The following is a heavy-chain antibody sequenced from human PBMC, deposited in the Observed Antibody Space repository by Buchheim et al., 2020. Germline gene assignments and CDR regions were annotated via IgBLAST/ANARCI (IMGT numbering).Heavy chain of an antibody. CDR3: ARASRDGYNFFDD. Sequence: QVQLQESGPGLVKPSQTLSLTCTVSGGSISSGDYYWSWLRQPPGKGLEWIGYILHSGGAYYNPSVRTRVSISEDASKNQFSLRLRSVTAADTAVYYCARASRDGYNFFDDWGQGTL. V-gene: IGHV4-30-4*01. CDR2: ILHSGGA. J-gene: IGHJ4*02. D-gene: IGHD5-24*01. CDR1: GGSISSGDYY.